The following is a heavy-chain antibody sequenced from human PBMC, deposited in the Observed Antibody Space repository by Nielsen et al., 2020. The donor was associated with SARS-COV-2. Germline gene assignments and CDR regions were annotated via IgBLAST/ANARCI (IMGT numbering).Heavy chain of an antibody. CDR2: ISASGAST. Sequence: GGSPRLSCAASGFTFSNYVMNWVRQSPEKGLEWVSAISASGASTYYADSVKGRFTISRDNSKNTLYLQMNSLRAEDTAVYYCAREVREGGGYNYDIWGQGTMVTVSS. D-gene: IGHD5-24*01. CDR1: GFTFSNYV. V-gene: IGHV3-23*01. J-gene: IGHJ3*02. CDR3: AREVREGGGYNYDI.